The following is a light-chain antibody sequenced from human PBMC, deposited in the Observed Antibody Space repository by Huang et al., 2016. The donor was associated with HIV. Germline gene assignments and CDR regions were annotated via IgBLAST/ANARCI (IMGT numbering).Light chain of an antibody. CDR3: HQYGSPPFT. CDR1: QSISSSS. V-gene: IGKV3-20*01. J-gene: IGKJ3*01. Sequence: EIVLTQSPGTLSLSPGERATLSCRASQSISSSSLAWYLQKPGQAPTLLIHGASTRATDIPERFSGSGSGTDFTLTISRLEPEDFAVYYCHQYGSPPFTFGPGTKVDIK. CDR2: GAS.